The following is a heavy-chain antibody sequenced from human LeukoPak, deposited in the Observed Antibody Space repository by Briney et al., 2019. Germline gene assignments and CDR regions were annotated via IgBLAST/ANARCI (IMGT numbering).Heavy chain of an antibody. CDR1: GYTFSNYV. V-gene: IGHV1-18*01. D-gene: IGHD1-14*01. J-gene: IGHJ4*02. CDR3: ARSGPKDWALDY. Sequence: ASVKVSCQASGYTFSNYVLTWVRQAPGQGLEWMGWISVYNDNAIYARKFEGRVTMTTDTSTSTGYMELRSLRFDDTAVYYCARSGPKDWALDYWGRGTLVSVSS. CDR2: ISVYNDNA.